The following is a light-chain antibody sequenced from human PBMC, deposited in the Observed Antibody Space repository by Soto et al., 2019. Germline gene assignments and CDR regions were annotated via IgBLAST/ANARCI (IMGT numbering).Light chain of an antibody. V-gene: IGLV1-47*01. CDR3: AAWDDSLGVSNVV. J-gene: IGLJ2*01. CDR1: SSNIGSNY. Sequence: QSVLTQPPSASGTPGQRVTISCSGSSSNIGSNYVYWYQQLPGTAPKLLIYRNNQRPSGVPDRFSGSKSGTSASLAISGLRSEDEADYYCAAWDDSLGVSNVVFGGGTKLTVL. CDR2: RNN.